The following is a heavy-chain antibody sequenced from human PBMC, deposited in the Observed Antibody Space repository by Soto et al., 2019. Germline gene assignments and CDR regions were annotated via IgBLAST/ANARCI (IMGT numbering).Heavy chain of an antibody. Sequence: TSETLSLTCTISGGSISSGGYYWSWIRQHPGKGLEWIGYIYYSGSTYYNPSLKSRVTISVDTSKNQFSLKLSSVTAADTAVYYCARVSPGAVQGDNWFDPWGQGTLVTVSS. CDR1: GGSISSGGYY. D-gene: IGHD1-26*01. CDR2: IYYSGST. CDR3: ARVSPGAVQGDNWFDP. V-gene: IGHV4-31*03. J-gene: IGHJ5*02.